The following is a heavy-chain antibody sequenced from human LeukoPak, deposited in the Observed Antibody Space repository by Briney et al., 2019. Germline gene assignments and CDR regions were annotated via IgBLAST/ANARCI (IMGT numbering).Heavy chain of an antibody. V-gene: IGHV4-34*01. CDR1: GGSFSGYF. CDR2: INHDGRT. J-gene: IGHJ5*02. Sequence: PSETLSLTCAVYGGSFSGYFWSWIRQPPGKGLEWIGEINHDGRTNYNPSLKSRVFISVDMSKSQFSLKLSSVTAADTAVYYCARDGSGSSWYNWFDPWGQGTLVTVSS. CDR3: ARDGSGSSWYNWFDP. D-gene: IGHD6-13*01.